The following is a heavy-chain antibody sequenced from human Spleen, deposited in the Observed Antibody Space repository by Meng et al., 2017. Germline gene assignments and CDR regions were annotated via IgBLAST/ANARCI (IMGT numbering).Heavy chain of an antibody. V-gene: IGHV1-18*01. CDR2: ISAYNGYT. Sequence: QVQLVQSGGEVKNPGASVKVSCKASGYMFTSYGISWVRQAPGQGHEWMGWISAYNGYTKYAQKVQGRVTMTTDASTSTAYMELRSLRSEDTAVYYCARCYYYGSGTFDYWGQGTLVTVSS. D-gene: IGHD3-10*01. CDR3: ARCYYYGSGTFDY. CDR1: GYMFTSYG. J-gene: IGHJ4*02.